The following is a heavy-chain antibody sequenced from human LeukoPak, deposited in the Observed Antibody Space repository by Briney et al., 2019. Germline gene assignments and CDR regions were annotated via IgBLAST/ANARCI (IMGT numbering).Heavy chain of an antibody. D-gene: IGHD1-7*01. J-gene: IGHJ4*02. CDR2: INPSGGST. Sequence: VASVKVSCKASGYTFTRYYMHWVRQAPGQGLEWMGIINPSGGSTNYAQKFQGRVTMTRDMSTSTVYMELSSLRSEDTAVYYCARGENWNYILVAPDFRIWGQGTLVTVSS. CDR3: ARGENWNYILVAPDFRI. V-gene: IGHV1-46*01. CDR1: GYTFTRYY.